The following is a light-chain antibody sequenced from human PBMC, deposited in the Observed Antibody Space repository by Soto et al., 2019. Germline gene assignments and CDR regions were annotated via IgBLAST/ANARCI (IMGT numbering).Light chain of an antibody. V-gene: IGKV1-39*01. CDR1: QRINNY. Sequence: DVQMTQSPSSLSASIGDRVTITCRTSQRINNYVNWYQHKPGQVPKVLIHGTSILQTGAPSRFSGSGSETEFTLTISSLQAEDFATYYCQQSARGPITFGQGTRLDFK. CDR3: QQSARGPIT. J-gene: IGKJ5*01. CDR2: GTS.